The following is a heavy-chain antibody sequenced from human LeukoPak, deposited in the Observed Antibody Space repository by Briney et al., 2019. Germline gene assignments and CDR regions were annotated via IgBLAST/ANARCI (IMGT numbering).Heavy chain of an antibody. J-gene: IGHJ4*02. CDR3: ARADGTDY. CDR2: INDSGST. CDR1: GRSFSGYY. V-gene: IGHV4-34*01. Sequence: SETLSLTCAVYGRSFSGYYWSWIRQPPGKGLEWIGEINDSGSTNYNPSLKSRVTISVDTSKKQFSLKLSSVTAADTAVYYCARADGTDYWGQGTLVTVSS.